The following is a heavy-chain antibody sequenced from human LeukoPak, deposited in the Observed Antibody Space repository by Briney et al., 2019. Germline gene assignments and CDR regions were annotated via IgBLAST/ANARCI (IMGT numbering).Heavy chain of an antibody. J-gene: IGHJ3*02. Sequence: GGSLRLSCAASGFTFSTYTMYWVRHPPGKRLEWVSIIGNNGGGIHYADSVKGRFTISRDNFKNALYLQMNSLRAEDTAVYYCAREGIVGARYVDIWGQGTMVTVSS. V-gene: IGHV3-23*01. CDR3: AREGIVGARYVDI. CDR2: IGNNGGGI. D-gene: IGHD1-26*01. CDR1: GFTFSTYT.